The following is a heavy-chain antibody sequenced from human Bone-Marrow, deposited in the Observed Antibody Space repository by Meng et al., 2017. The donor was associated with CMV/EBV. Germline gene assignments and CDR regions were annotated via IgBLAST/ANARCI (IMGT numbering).Heavy chain of an antibody. D-gene: IGHD5-18*01. Sequence: SETLSLTCAVYGGSFSGYYWSWIRQPPGKGLEWIGEINHSGSTNYNPSLKSRVTISVDTSKNQFSLKLSSVTAADTAVYYCASTRGRPRGYSYGHPGGMDVWAKGTRSPSP. V-gene: IGHV4-34*01. CDR3: ASTRGRPRGYSYGHPGGMDV. CDR1: GGSFSGYY. CDR2: INHSGST. J-gene: IGHJ6*02.